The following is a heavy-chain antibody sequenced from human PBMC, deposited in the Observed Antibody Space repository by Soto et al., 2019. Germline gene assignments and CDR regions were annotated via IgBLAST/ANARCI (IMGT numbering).Heavy chain of an antibody. CDR2: IGESGTPT. D-gene: IGHD2-2*01. Sequence: GGSLRLSCAASGFTFSSYAMKWVRQAPGKGLEWVSLIGESGTPTYYADSVKGRFTISRDNSGNTLSLEMYSLRAEDTAVYYCARYIPGVRYYGMDVWGQGTTVTVSS. J-gene: IGHJ6*02. CDR3: ARYIPGVRYYGMDV. CDR1: GFTFSSYA. V-gene: IGHV3-23*01.